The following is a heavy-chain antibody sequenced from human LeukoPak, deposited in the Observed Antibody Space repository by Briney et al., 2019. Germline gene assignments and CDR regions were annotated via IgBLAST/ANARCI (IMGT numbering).Heavy chain of an antibody. J-gene: IGHJ4*02. CDR1: GFTFSNFW. CDR2: IKLDGIEK. V-gene: IGHV3-7*01. CDR3: ALSMLHGQLFDY. Sequence: GGSLRLSCAASGFTFSNFWMSWVRQAPGKGLEWVADIKLDGIEKHYVESVKGRFTISRDNAKNSLYLQMNSLRVEDTAVYYCALSMLHGQLFDYWGQGTLVTVSS. D-gene: IGHD2-8*01.